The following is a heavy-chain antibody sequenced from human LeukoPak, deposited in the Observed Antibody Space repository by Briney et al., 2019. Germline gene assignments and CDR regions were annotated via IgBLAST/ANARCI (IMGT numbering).Heavy chain of an antibody. Sequence: PGGSLRLSCAASGFTFSSYAMHWVRQAPGKGLEYVSAISSNGDSTYYANSVKGRFTISRDNSKNTLYLQMGSLRAEDMAVYYCARTGSRIRGVTNHYYYCGMDVWGQGTTVTVSS. V-gene: IGHV3-64*01. D-gene: IGHD3-10*01. J-gene: IGHJ6*02. CDR2: ISSNGDST. CDR3: ARTGSRIRGVTNHYYYCGMDV. CDR1: GFTFSSYA.